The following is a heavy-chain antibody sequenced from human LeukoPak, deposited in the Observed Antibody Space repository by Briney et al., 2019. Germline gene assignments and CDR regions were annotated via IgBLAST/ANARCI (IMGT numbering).Heavy chain of an antibody. V-gene: IGHV1-69*05. Sequence: SVKVSFKASGGTFSSYAISWVRQAPGQGLEWMGGIIPIFGTANYAQKFQGRVTITTDESTSTAYMELSSLRSEDTAVYYCARGDGYNDYYYYYYMDAWGKGTTVTVSS. J-gene: IGHJ6*03. CDR1: GGTFSSYA. CDR2: IIPIFGTA. CDR3: ARGDGYNDYYYYYYMDA. D-gene: IGHD5-24*01.